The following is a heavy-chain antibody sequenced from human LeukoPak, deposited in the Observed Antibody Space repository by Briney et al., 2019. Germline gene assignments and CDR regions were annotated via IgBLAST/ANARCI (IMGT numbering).Heavy chain of an antibody. CDR2: INPSGGST. CDR3: ARQAGGDIVVVPAATPPFDY. D-gene: IGHD2-2*02. J-gene: IGHJ4*02. V-gene: IGHV1-46*01. Sequence: ASVKVSCKASGYTFTSYYMHWVRQAPGQGLEWMGIINPSGGSTSYAQKFQGRVTMTRDMPTSTVYMELSSLRSEDTAVYYCARQAGGDIVVVPAATPPFDYWGQGTLVTVSS. CDR1: GYTFTSYY.